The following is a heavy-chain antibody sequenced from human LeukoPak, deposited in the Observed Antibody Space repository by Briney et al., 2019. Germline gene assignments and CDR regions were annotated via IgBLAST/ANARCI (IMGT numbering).Heavy chain of an antibody. V-gene: IGHV3-21*01. Sequence: PGGSLRLSCAASGFTFSSYSMNWVRQAPGKGLEWVSSISSSSSYIYYADSVKGRFTISRDNAKNSLYLQMNSLRAEDTAVYYCARAEGYCSSTSCPRYYYYYYMDVWGKGTTVTISS. CDR2: ISSSSSYI. D-gene: IGHD2-2*01. CDR3: ARAEGYCSSTSCPRYYYYYYMDV. CDR1: GFTFSSYS. J-gene: IGHJ6*03.